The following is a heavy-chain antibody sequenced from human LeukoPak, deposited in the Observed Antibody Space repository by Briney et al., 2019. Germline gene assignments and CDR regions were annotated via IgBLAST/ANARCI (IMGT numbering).Heavy chain of an antibody. CDR3: ARGKGQLVLFDY. CDR2: IYSGGST. V-gene: IGHV3-53*01. D-gene: IGHD6-6*01. Sequence: PGGSLRLSCAATGFTVSSNYMSWVRQAPGKGLEWVSVIYSGGSTYYADSVKGRFTISRDNSKNTLYLQMNSLRAEETAVYYCARGKGQLVLFDYWGQGTLVTVSS. J-gene: IGHJ4*02. CDR1: GFTVSSNY.